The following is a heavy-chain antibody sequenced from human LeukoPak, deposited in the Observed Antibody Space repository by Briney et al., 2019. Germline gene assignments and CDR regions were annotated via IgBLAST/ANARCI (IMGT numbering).Heavy chain of an antibody. D-gene: IGHD6-6*01. CDR3: VKGGRYSGSSADY. CDR1: GFTFSSYA. Sequence: GGSLRLSCSTSGFTFSSYAMHWVRQAPGKGLQYVSAISTDGGHTYYADSVKGRFTISRDNSENTLYLQMSSLRAEDTAVYYCVKGGRYSGSSADYWGQGTLVTVSS. J-gene: IGHJ4*02. CDR2: ISTDGGHT. V-gene: IGHV3-64D*09.